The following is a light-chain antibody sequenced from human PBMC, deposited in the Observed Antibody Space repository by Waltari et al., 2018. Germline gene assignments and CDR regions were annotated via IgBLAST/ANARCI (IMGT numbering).Light chain of an antibody. CDR3: CSYAGNFIWV. CDR1: YRDVGTYNL. Sequence: QSALTQPASVSGSLGQSFTISCTGTYRDVGTYNLVSWYQQHPGKAPKLLILDVTARPSGVSNRFSGSKSANTPSLTIAGLHAEDEADYYCCSYAGNFIWVFGGGTKLTVL. J-gene: IGLJ3*02. V-gene: IGLV2-23*02. CDR2: DVT.